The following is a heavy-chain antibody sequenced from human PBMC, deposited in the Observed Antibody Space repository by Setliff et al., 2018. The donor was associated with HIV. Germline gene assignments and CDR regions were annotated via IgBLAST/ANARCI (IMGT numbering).Heavy chain of an antibody. CDR1: GGSISSYF. V-gene: IGHV4-4*08. CDR3: ASGREAVAGALHFDY. CDR2: IYTNGST. J-gene: IGHJ4*02. Sequence: SETLSLTCTVSGGSISSYFWSWIRQPPGKGLEWIGYIYTNGSTNYNPSLKSRATISVDTSKNQFSLKLNSVTAADTAVYYCASGREAVAGALHFDYWGQGPLVTVSS. D-gene: IGHD6-19*01.